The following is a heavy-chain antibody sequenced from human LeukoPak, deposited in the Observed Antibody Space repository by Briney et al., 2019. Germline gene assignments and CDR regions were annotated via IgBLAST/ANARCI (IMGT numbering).Heavy chain of an antibody. Sequence: SGPTLVNPTQTLTLTCTFSGFSLSTSGVGVGWIRQPPGKALEWLALIYWDDDKRHSPSLKSRLTITKDTSKNQVVLMMTNMDPVDTATYYCAHRLSRGGGFDYWGQGTLVTVSS. CDR2: IYWDDDK. D-gene: IGHD3-16*01. V-gene: IGHV2-5*02. CDR3: AHRLSRGGGFDY. CDR1: GFSLSTSGVG. J-gene: IGHJ4*02.